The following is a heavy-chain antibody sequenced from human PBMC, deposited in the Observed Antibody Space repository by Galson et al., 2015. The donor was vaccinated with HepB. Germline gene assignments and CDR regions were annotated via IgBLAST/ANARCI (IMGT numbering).Heavy chain of an antibody. Sequence: SVKVSCKASGYTFTSYDINWVRQATGQGLEWMGWMNPDSGNTGYAQKFQGRVTMTRDTSISTTYMELSSLRSEDTAVYYCARGHPVMDDSFDIWGQGTMVTVSS. CDR3: ARGHPVMDDSFDI. CDR1: GYTFTSYD. CDR2: MNPDSGNT. J-gene: IGHJ3*02. V-gene: IGHV1-8*01.